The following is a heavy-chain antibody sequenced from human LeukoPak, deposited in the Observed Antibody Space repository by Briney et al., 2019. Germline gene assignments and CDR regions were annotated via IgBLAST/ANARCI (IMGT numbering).Heavy chain of an antibody. CDR2: ISSSSSTI. CDR3: AKSLTRLTWELLCYFDY. CDR1: GFTFSSYS. Sequence: GGSLRLSCAASGFTFSSYSMNWVRQAPGKGLEWVSYISSSSSTIYYADSVKGRFTISRDNAKNSLYLQMNSLRAEDTAVYYCAKSLTRLTWELLCYFDYWGQGTLVTVSS. J-gene: IGHJ4*02. V-gene: IGHV3-48*01. D-gene: IGHD1-26*01.